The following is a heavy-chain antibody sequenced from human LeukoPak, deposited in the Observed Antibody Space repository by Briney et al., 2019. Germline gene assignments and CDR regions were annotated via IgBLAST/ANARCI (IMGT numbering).Heavy chain of an antibody. V-gene: IGHV3-33*01. J-gene: IGHJ5*02. CDR3: TRDDDTSSHFGRLS. Sequence: GGSLRLSCATSGFTFGRYGFRWVCQAPGKGLEWVALIWSDGTIKDYADSVRGRFTISRDNSKKTVDLLMNSLRAEDTALYYCTRDDDTSSHFGRLSWGQGTLVTVSS. CDR1: GFTFGRYG. CDR2: IWSDGTIK. D-gene: IGHD3/OR15-3a*01.